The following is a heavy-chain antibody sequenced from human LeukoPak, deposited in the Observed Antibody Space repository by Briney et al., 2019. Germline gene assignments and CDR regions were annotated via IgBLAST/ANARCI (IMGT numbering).Heavy chain of an antibody. CDR2: INPNSGGT. Sequence: GASVKVSCKASGYTFTGYYMHWVRQAPGQGLEWMGWINPNSGGTNYAQKFQGRVTMTRDTSISTAYMELSRLRSDDTAVYYCARDGPESSSSIPLNVWGQGTLVTVSS. D-gene: IGHD6-6*01. CDR3: ARDGPESSSSIPLNV. V-gene: IGHV1-2*02. J-gene: IGHJ4*02. CDR1: GYTFTGYY.